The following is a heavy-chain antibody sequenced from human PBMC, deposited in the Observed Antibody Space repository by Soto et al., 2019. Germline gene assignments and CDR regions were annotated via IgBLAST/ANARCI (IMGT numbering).Heavy chain of an antibody. D-gene: IGHD6-19*01. V-gene: IGHV4-30-4*01. Sequence: SETLSLTCTVSGGSISSGDYYWSWIRQPPGKGLEWIGYIYYSGSTYYNPSLKSRVTISVDTSKDQFSLKLSSVTAADTAVYYCARGSSGWYYFDYWCQGTLVTVST. CDR2: IYYSGST. CDR1: GGSISSGDYY. J-gene: IGHJ4*02. CDR3: ARGSSGWYYFDY.